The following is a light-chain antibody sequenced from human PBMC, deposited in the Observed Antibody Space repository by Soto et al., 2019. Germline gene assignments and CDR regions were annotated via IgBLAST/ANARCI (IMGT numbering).Light chain of an antibody. J-gene: IGLJ1*01. CDR3: SSYTSSSTLYV. CDR1: SSDIGGYNY. Sequence: QSVLTXPASVSGSPGQSITISCAGTSSDIGGYNYVSWYQQHPGKAPKVMIYEVSNRPSGVSNRFSGSKSGNTASLTISGLQAEDEADYYCSSYTSSSTLYVFGRGTKVTVL. CDR2: EVS. V-gene: IGLV2-14*01.